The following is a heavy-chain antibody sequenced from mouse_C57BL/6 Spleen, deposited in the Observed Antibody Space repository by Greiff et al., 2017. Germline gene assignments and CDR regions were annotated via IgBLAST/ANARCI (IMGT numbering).Heavy chain of an antibody. CDR2: IYPGDGDT. Sequence: QVQLQQSGPELVKPGASVKISCKASGYAFSSSWMNWVKQRPGKGLEWIGRIYPGDGDTNYNGKFKGKATLTADKSSSTAYMQLSSLTSEDSAVHFCARGVVATGGYYFDDWGQGTTLTVSS. CDR3: ARGVVATGGYYFDD. V-gene: IGHV1-82*01. CDR1: GYAFSSSW. J-gene: IGHJ2*01. D-gene: IGHD1-1*01.